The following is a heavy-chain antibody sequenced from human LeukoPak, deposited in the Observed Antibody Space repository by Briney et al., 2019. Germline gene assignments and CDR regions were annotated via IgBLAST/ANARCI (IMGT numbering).Heavy chain of an antibody. V-gene: IGHV1-69*13. CDR1: GGTFNNYA. D-gene: IGHD4-17*01. CDR3: VRDRLDDYGDYVDVFDI. CDR2: IIPIFGTT. Sequence: SVKVSCKASGGTFNNYAISWVRQAPGQGHEWMGGIIPIFGTTNHAQKFQDRITITADESTSTAYMELSSLRSEDTAVYYCVRDRLDDYGDYVDVFDIWGQGTMVTVSS. J-gene: IGHJ3*02.